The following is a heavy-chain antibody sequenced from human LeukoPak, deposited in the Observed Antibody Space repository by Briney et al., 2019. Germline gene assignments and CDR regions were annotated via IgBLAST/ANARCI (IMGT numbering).Heavy chain of an antibody. D-gene: IGHD3-3*01. J-gene: IGHJ3*02. CDR3: ARDKSTYYDFWSGPFDTFDI. Sequence: KPSETLSLNCAVYGGSFSGYYWSWIRQPPGKGLDWIGEINHSGSTNYNPSLKSRVTISVDTSKNQFSLKLSSVTAADTAVYYCARDKSTYYDFWSGPFDTFDIWGQGTMVTVSS. V-gene: IGHV4-34*01. CDR2: INHSGST. CDR1: GGSFSGYY.